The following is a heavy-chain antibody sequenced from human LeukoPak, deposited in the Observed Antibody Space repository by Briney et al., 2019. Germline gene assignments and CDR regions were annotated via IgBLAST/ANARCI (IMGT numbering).Heavy chain of an antibody. J-gene: IGHJ6*03. Sequence: SETLSLTCPLSGGSISTGGYHWRSVRQHPGKGLEWIGYIYYSGTTYYNRSLKSRLTISVDTSKNQFSLKLSSVTAADTAVYYCARAIETYYDDWIGTYYMDVWGKGTTVTVSS. CDR3: ARAIETYYDDWIGTYYMDV. CDR1: GGSISTGGYH. D-gene: IGHD3-3*01. V-gene: IGHV4-31*03. CDR2: IYYSGTT.